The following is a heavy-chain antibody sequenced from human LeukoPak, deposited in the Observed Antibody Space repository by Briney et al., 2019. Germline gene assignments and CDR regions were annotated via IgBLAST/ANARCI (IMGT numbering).Heavy chain of an antibody. CDR1: GYTFTSYY. D-gene: IGHD2-2*01. CDR3: ARDVTMDCSSTSCYESYFDY. J-gene: IGHJ4*02. Sequence: ASVKVSCKASGYTFTSYYMHWVRQAPGQGLEWMGISNPSGGSTSYAQKFQGRVTMTRDTSTSTVYMELSSLRSEDTAVYYCARDVTMDCSSTSCYESYFDYWGQGTLVTVSS. CDR2: SNPSGGST. V-gene: IGHV1-46*01.